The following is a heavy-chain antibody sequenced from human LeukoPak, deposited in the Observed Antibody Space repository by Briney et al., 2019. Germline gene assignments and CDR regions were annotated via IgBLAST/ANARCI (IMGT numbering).Heavy chain of an antibody. V-gene: IGHV3-53*01. J-gene: IGHJ4*02. D-gene: IGHD1-7*01. Sequence: PGGSLRLSCAASGFTVSSNYMSWVRQAPGKGLEWVSVIYSGGSTYYADSVKGRFTISRDNSKNTLYLQMNSLRAEDTAVYYCARDMELQRMDYWGQGTLVTVSS. CDR3: ARDMELQRMDY. CDR2: IYSGGST. CDR1: GFTVSSNY.